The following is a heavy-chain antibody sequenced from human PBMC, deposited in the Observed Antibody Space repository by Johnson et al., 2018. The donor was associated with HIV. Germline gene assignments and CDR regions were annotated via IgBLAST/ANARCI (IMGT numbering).Heavy chain of an antibody. J-gene: IGHJ3*02. CDR3: AKDSMGYNWNQFEAFDI. V-gene: IGHV3-20*04. D-gene: IGHD1-20*01. Sequence: VQLVESGGGLVQPGRSLRLSCAAAGFTFDDYGMSWVRQAPGKGLEWVSGINWNGGRTGYADSVKGRFTISRDNAKSSLYLQMNSLRAEDTAVYYCAKDSMGYNWNQFEAFDIWGQGTMVTVSS. CDR1: GFTFDDYG. CDR2: INWNGGRT.